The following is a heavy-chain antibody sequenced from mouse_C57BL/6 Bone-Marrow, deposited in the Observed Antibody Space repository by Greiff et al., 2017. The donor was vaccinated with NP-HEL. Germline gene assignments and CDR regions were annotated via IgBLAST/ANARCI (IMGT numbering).Heavy chain of an antibody. V-gene: IGHV1-72*01. Sequence: QVQLQQPGADLVKPGASVKLSCKASGYTFTSYWMHWVTQRPGRGLEWIGRIDPNSGGTKFNEKFKTKATLTVDKPSRTAYMQLSSLTSEDAAVYCCDRYYYDSRGWYFDVWGTGTTVTVSS. CDR1: GYTFTSYW. D-gene: IGHD1-1*01. CDR3: DRYYYDSRGWYFDV. J-gene: IGHJ1*03. CDR2: IDPNSGGT.